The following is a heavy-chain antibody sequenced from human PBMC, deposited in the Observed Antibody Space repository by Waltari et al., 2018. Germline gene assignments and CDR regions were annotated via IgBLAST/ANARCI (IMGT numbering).Heavy chain of an antibody. J-gene: IGHJ6*02. D-gene: IGHD4-17*01. CDR2: ISHRGST. Sequence: QVQLQQWGAGLLKPSETLSRTCAVYGESFSGYFWSWIRQPPGTGLEWIGEISHRGSTNFNQAAKNRITLSVDKSKKQLSRKLTSVTAADAAVYYCARGPMLDYGDNSGHYYYGLDVWGQGTTVIVSS. V-gene: IGHV4-34*01. CDR1: GESFSGYF. CDR3: ARGPMLDYGDNSGHYYYGLDV.